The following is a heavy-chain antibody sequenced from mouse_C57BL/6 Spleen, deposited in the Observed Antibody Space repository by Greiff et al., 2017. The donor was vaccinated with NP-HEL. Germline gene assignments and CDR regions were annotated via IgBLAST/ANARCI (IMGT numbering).Heavy chain of an antibody. Sequence: DVKLVESGGGLVKPGGSLKLSCAASGFTFSSYAMSWVRQTPEKRLEWVATISDGGSYTYYPDNVKGRFTISRDNAKNNLYLQMSHLKSEDTAMYYCARDDYYGSRWYYFDYWGQGTTLTVSS. D-gene: IGHD1-1*01. CDR1: GFTFSSYA. CDR3: ARDDYYGSRWYYFDY. V-gene: IGHV5-4*01. J-gene: IGHJ2*01. CDR2: ISDGGSYT.